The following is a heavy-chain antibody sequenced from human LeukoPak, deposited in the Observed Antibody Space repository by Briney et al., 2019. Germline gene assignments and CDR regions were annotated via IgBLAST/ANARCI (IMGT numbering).Heavy chain of an antibody. CDR3: AKDRVWLQPRGCDY. V-gene: IGHV3-23*01. CDR1: GFTFSSYW. Sequence: GGSLRLSRAASGFTFSSYWMSWVRQAPGKGLEWVSSISGSGGTTYYADSVKGRFTISRDNSKNTLYLQMNSLRAEDTAVYYCAKDRVWLQPRGCDYWGQGTLVTVSS. J-gene: IGHJ4*02. CDR2: ISGSGGTT. D-gene: IGHD5-24*01.